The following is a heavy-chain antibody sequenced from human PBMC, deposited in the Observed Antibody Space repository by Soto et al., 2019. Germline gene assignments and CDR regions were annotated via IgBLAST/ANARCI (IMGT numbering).Heavy chain of an antibody. D-gene: IGHD3-3*01. CDR3: ARDLPHLPSTKSHTGYYDFWSGQYTPGYYYGMDV. Sequence: PSETLSLTCIVSGGSISSNDFYWSWIRQHPGKGLEWIGYIYYSGSTYYNPSLKSRVTISVDTSKNQFSLKLSSVTAADTAVYYCARDLPHLPSTKSHTGYYDFWSGQYTPGYYYGMDVWGQGTTVTVSS. CDR1: GGSISSNDFY. J-gene: IGHJ6*02. CDR2: IYYSGST. V-gene: IGHV4-30-4*08.